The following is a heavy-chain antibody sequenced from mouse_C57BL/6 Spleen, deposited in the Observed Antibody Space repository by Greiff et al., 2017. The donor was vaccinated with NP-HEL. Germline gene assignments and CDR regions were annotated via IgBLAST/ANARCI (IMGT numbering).Heavy chain of an antibody. V-gene: IGHV5-4*01. D-gene: IGHD1-1*01. CDR3: AGGEYCGSCAWYFDV. CDR2: ISDGGSYT. Sequence: EVQLVESGGGLVKPGGSLKLSCAASGFTFSSYAMSWVRQTPEKRLEWVATISDGGSYTYYPDNVKGRFTISRDKSKNNLYLQISHLKSEDTAMYDCAGGEYCGSCAWYFDVWGTGTTVTVSS. J-gene: IGHJ1*03. CDR1: GFTFSSYA.